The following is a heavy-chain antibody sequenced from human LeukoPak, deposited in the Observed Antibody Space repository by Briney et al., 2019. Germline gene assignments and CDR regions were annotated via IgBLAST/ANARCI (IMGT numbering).Heavy chain of an antibody. CDR3: ARRRYSYGYVDY. V-gene: IGHV4-59*08. CDR2: IYYSGST. CDR1: GGSISSYY. D-gene: IGHD5-18*01. J-gene: IGHJ4*02. Sequence: PSETLSLTCTVSGGSISSYYWSWIRQPPGKGLEWIGYIYYSGSTSYNPSLKSRVTISVDTSKNQFSLKLSSVTAADTAVYYCARRRYSYGYVDYWGQGTLVTVSS.